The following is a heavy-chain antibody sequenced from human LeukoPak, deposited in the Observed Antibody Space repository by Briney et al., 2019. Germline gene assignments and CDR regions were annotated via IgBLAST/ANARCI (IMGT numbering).Heavy chain of an antibody. Sequence: GGSLRLSCAASGFTFDSYAIHWVRQAPGKGLDWVAVISNDGSKKYYADSVKGRFTISRDNSKNTLSLQVSSLRTEDTAVYYCAKDRYSYAFEYSDSWGQGTLVTVSS. V-gene: IGHV3-30*18. CDR3: AKDRYSYAFEYSDS. J-gene: IGHJ4*02. CDR1: GFTFDSYA. D-gene: IGHD5-18*01. CDR2: ISNDGSKK.